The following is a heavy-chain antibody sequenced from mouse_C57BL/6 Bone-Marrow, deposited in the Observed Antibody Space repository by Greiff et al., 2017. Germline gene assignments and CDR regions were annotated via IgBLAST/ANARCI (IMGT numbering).Heavy chain of an antibody. CDR2: IRNKANNHAT. J-gene: IGHJ1*03. Sequence: EVKLVESGGGLVQPGGSMKLSCAASGFTFSDAWMDWVRQSPEKGLEWVAEIRNKANNHATYYAESVKGRFTISRDDSKSSVYLQMNSLRAENTGIYYCTRDYGGSRYEQYFDVWGTATTVPASS. CDR1: GFTFSDAW. V-gene: IGHV6-6*01. CDR3: TRDYGGSRYEQYFDV. D-gene: IGHD1-1*01.